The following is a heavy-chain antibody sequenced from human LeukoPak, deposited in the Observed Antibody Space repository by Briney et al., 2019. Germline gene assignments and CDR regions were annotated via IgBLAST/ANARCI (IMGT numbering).Heavy chain of an antibody. CDR2: NDYSGSN. D-gene: IGHD3-10*01. J-gene: IGHJ6*03. CDR3: ARGATFRGTYYMDV. Sequence: SETLSLTCIVSGGPISTHYWSWSRQPPGKGLEWIGYNDYSGSNNYNPSLKSRVTISVDTSKNHFSLKLNSVTAADTAVYYCARGATFRGTYYMDVWGKGTTVTVSS. CDR1: GGPISTHY. V-gene: IGHV4-59*11.